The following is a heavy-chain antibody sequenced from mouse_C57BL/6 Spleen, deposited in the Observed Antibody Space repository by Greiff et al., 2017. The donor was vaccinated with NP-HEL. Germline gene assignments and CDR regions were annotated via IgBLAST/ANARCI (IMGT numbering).Heavy chain of an antibody. D-gene: IGHD1-1*01. J-gene: IGHJ3*01. CDR1: GYTFTSYT. CDR3: ANPPYGSSPAGIAC. CDR2: INPSSGYT. Sequence: VQLQQSGAELARPGASVKMSCKASGYTFTSYTMHWVKQRPGQGLEWIGYINPSSGYTTYNQKFKHNATLTADTSSSTAYMQRSSLTSVDSAVYYSANPPYGSSPAGIACWGKG. V-gene: IGHV1-4*01.